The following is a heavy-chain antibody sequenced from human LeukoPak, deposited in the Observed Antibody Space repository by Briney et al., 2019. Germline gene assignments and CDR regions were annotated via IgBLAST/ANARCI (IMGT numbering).Heavy chain of an antibody. D-gene: IGHD2-15*01. CDR1: GITFSSYG. J-gene: IGHJ6*03. V-gene: IGHV3-23*01. CDR3: AKNGDRGAYCSGGTCYPYYYYCMDV. CDR2: ISTTGGTT. Sequence: GGTLRLSCAASGITFSSYGMSWVRQAPGKGLEWVSAISTTGGTTYYADSVKGRFTISRDNSKNTLYLQMNSLRAEDTAIYYCAKNGDRGAYCSGGTCYPYYYYCMDVWGKGTTVTISS.